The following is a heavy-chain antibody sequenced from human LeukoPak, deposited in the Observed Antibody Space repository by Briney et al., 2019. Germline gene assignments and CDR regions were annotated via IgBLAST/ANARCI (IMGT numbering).Heavy chain of an antibody. J-gene: IGHJ6*03. V-gene: IGHV4-34*01. CDR2: INHSGST. Sequence: SETLSLTCAVYGGSFNGYYWSWIRQPPGKGLEWIGEINHSGSTNYNPSLKSRVTISVDTSKNQFSLKLSSVTAADTAVYYCARGRTAMVSLYYYYYYMDVWGKGTTVTVSS. D-gene: IGHD5-18*01. CDR1: GGSFNGYY. CDR3: ARGRTAMVSLYYYYYYMDV.